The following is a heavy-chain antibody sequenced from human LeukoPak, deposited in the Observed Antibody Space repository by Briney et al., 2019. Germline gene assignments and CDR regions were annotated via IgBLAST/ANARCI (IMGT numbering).Heavy chain of an antibody. CDR1: GFTFSSYA. V-gene: IGHV3-23*01. Sequence: PGGSLRLSCAASGFTFSSYAMSWVRQAPGKGLEWVSAISGSGGSTYYADSVKGRFTISRDNSKNTLYLPMNSLRAEDTAVYYCAKDVRFTVTTSLYWGQGTLVTVSS. CDR2: ISGSGGST. J-gene: IGHJ4*02. CDR3: AKDVRFTVTTSLY. D-gene: IGHD4-17*01.